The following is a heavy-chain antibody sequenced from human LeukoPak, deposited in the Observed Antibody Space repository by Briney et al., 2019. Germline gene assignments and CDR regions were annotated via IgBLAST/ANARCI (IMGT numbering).Heavy chain of an antibody. CDR1: GGTFSSYA. J-gene: IGHJ6*03. D-gene: IGHD2-15*01. V-gene: IGHV1-69*01. Sequence: SVKVSCKASGGTFSSYAISWVRQAPRQGLEWMGGIIPIFGTANYAQKFQGRVTITADESTSTAYMELSSLRSEDTAVYYCARDNCSGGSCYSFMDVWGKGTTVTVSS. CDR2: IIPIFGTA. CDR3: ARDNCSGGSCYSFMDV.